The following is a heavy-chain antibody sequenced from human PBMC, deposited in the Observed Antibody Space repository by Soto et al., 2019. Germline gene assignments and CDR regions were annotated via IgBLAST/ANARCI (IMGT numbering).Heavy chain of an antibody. CDR2: ISAYNGNT. D-gene: IGHD6-6*01. J-gene: IGHJ6*02. CDR3: ASADSSIAAREPEYGMDV. V-gene: IGHV1-18*04. Sequence: AASVKVSCKASGYTFTSYGISWVRQAPGQGLEWMGWISAYNGNTNYAQKLQGRVTMTTDTSTSTAYMELRSLRSDDTAVYYCASADSSIAAREPEYGMDVWGQGTTVTVSS. CDR1: GYTFTSYG.